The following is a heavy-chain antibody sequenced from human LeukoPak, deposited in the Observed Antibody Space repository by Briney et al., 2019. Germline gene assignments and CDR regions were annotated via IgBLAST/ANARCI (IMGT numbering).Heavy chain of an antibody. CDR3: AREGDPPGFYYYHHLDV. CDR2: ISSGSSFQ. Sequence: KPGGSPRLSCAASGFDFSIYAIDWVRQAPGRGLEWVSSISSGSSFQNYADSVKGRFTISRDNAKNSVYLQMNRLRAEDTAVYFCAREGDPPGFYYYHHLDVWGKGTTVTVSS. J-gene: IGHJ6*03. CDR1: GFDFSIYA. D-gene: IGHD3-16*01. V-gene: IGHV3-21*01.